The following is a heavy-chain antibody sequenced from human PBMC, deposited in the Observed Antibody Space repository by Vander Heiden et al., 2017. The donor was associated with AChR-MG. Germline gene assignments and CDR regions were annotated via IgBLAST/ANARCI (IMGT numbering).Heavy chain of an antibody. CDR2: INHSGST. CDR1: GGSFSGYY. D-gene: IGHD6-6*01. V-gene: IGHV4-34*01. Sequence: QVQLQQWGAGLLKPSETLSLTCAVHGGSFSGYYWSWIRQPPGKGLEWIGEINHSGSTNYNPSLKSRVTISVDTSKNQFSLKLSSVTAADTAVYYCARLQLVPYYYYGMDVWGQGTTVTVSS. J-gene: IGHJ6*02. CDR3: ARLQLVPYYYYGMDV.